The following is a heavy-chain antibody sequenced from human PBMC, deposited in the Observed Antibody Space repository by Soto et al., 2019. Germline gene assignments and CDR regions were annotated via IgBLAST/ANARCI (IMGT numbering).Heavy chain of an antibody. CDR1: GFTFSDSA. CDR2: VRSKGNNYAT. CDR3: LRYSNSLGWYFDL. V-gene: IGHV3-73*01. J-gene: IGHJ2*01. D-gene: IGHD4-4*01. Sequence: EVQLVESGGGLVQPGGSLKLSCAASGFTFSDSAMHWVRQASGKGLEWVGRVRSKGNNYATAYGASVEGRFTISRDDSKTTAYLQMNSLKTEDTAVYYCLRYSNSLGWYFDLWGRGTLVTVSS.